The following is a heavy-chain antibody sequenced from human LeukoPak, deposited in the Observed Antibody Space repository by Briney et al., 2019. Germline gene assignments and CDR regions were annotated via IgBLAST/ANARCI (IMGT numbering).Heavy chain of an antibody. Sequence: GRSLRLSCAASGFTFSSYGMHWVRQAPGKGLEWVAVISYDGSNKYCADSVKGRFTISRDNSKNTLYLQMNSLRAEDTAVYYCAVIAVAGENDAFDIWGQGTMVTVSS. CDR2: ISYDGSNK. V-gene: IGHV3-30*03. CDR1: GFTFSSYG. D-gene: IGHD6-19*01. J-gene: IGHJ3*02. CDR3: AVIAVAGENDAFDI.